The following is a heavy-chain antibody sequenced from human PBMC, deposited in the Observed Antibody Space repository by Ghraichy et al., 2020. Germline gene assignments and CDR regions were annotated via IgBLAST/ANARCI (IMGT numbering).Heavy chain of an antibody. CDR2: IYYSGST. V-gene: IGHV4-59*01. D-gene: IGHD3-22*01. Sequence: ETLSLTCTVSGGSISSYYWSWIRQPPGKGLEWIGYIYYSGSTNYNPSLKSRVTISVDTSKNQFSLKLSSVTAADTAVYYCARVKYYDSSGYSFDAFDIWGQGTMVTVSS. CDR1: GGSISSYY. J-gene: IGHJ3*02. CDR3: ARVKYYDSSGYSFDAFDI.